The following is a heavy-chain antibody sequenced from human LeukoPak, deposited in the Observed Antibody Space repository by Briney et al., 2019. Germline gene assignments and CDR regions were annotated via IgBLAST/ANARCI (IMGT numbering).Heavy chain of an antibody. Sequence: GGSLRLSCAGSGFTFSSYNMNWVRQAPGQGPEWVSYISSSSRTIYYADSVKGRFTISRDNAKNSLYLQMNSLRAEDTAVYYCARDWFHAIDYWGQGTLVTVSS. CDR2: ISSSSRTI. D-gene: IGHD2/OR15-2a*01. J-gene: IGHJ4*02. V-gene: IGHV3-48*01. CDR3: ARDWFHAIDY. CDR1: GFTFSSYN.